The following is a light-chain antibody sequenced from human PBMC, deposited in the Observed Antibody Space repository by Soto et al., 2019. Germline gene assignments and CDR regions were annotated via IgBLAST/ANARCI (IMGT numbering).Light chain of an antibody. J-gene: IGLJ3*02. CDR3: CPNKNRRGL. V-gene: IGLV2-23*02. Sequence: QSALTQPASVSGSPGQSITISCTGSSSDVGVSNLVSWYQQHPGKAPKLIIYEVSQRPSGVSNRFSGSKSGNTASLTISGLRVDGGGINSCCPNKNRRGLFGAGTK. CDR2: EVS. CDR1: SSDVGVSNL.